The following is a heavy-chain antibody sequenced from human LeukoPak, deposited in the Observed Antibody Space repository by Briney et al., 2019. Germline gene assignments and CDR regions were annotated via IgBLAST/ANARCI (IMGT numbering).Heavy chain of an antibody. J-gene: IGHJ5*02. V-gene: IGHV3-11*04. Sequence: GGSLRLSCKASGFTFRDYYVTWIRQAPGKGLEWVSYIRSTGSSTAYADSVKGRFAISRDNAKNSLYLQMNGLRVEDTAIYYCARVYYASWSGQPLSQHWLDPWGQGTLVTVSS. D-gene: IGHD3-3*01. CDR1: GFTFRDYY. CDR3: ARVYYASWSGQPLSQHWLDP. CDR2: IRSTGSST.